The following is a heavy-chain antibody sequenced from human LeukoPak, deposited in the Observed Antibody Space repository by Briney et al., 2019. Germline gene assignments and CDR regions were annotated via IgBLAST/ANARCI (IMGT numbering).Heavy chain of an antibody. D-gene: IGHD4-11*01. CDR3: AKDLYSNYGPADY. CDR1: GFTVSSNY. Sequence: GGSLRLSCAASGFTVSSNYMSWVRQAPGKGLEWVSVIYSGGSTYYADSVKGRFTISRDNSKNTLYLQMNSLRAEDTAVYYCAKDLYSNYGPADYWGQGNLVTVSS. CDR2: IYSGGST. J-gene: IGHJ4*02. V-gene: IGHV3-53*01.